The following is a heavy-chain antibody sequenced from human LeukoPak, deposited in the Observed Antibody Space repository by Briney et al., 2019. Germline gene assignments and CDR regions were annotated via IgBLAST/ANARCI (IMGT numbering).Heavy chain of an antibody. CDR3: ARQAIQYLSDPFDI. CDR2: MSYGGTP. J-gene: IGHJ3*02. V-gene: IGHV4-39*01. Sequence: PSETLSLTWTVSGXSFSTISYYWGWIRQPPGKGLELIGSMSYGGTPFYNPSLRSRVTISVDTSRNHFSLKLISVTAADTAVYHCARQAIQYLSDPFDIWGQGTMVTVSS. CDR1: GXSFSTISYY. D-gene: IGHD4-11*01.